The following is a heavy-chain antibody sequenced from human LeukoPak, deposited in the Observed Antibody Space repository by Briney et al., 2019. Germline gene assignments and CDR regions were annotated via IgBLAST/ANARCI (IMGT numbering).Heavy chain of an antibody. CDR2: MNPNSGNT. CDR1: GYTFTSYD. V-gene: IGHV1-8*03. Sequence: ASMKVSCKASGYTFTSYDINWVRQATGQGLEWMGWMNPNSGNTGYAQKFQGRVTITRNTSISTAYMELSSLRSEDTAVYYCAREWSSSSGDNWFDPWGQGTLVTVSS. CDR3: AREWSSSSGDNWFDP. D-gene: IGHD6-6*01. J-gene: IGHJ5*02.